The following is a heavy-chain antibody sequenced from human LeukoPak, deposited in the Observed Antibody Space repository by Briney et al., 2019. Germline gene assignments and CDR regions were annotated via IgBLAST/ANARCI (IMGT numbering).Heavy chain of an antibody. V-gene: IGHV4-34*01. CDR1: GGSFSGYY. J-gene: IGHJ5*02. CDR2: LDHSGST. D-gene: IGHD4-11*01. Sequence: SETLSLTCAVYGGSFSGYYWSWIRQSPGKGLEWIGELDHSGSTNYNPSLKSRVTISVDTSKNQFSLKLSSVTAADTAVYYCASVTTNNWFDPWGLGTLVTVSS. CDR3: ASVTTNNWFDP.